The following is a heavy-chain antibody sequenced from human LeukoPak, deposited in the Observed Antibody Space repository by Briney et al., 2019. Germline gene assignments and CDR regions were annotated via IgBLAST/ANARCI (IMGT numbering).Heavy chain of an antibody. Sequence: GGSLTLSCAASGFTFSSYAMHWVRQAPGKGLEWVAVISYDGSNKYYADSVKGRFTISRHNSKNTLYLQMNSLRAEDTAVYYCARDKYVTMVRGYWVYWGQGTLVTVSS. D-gene: IGHD3-10*01. CDR1: GFTFSSYA. CDR3: ARDKYVTMVRGYWVY. CDR2: ISYDGSNK. V-gene: IGHV3-30*04. J-gene: IGHJ4*02.